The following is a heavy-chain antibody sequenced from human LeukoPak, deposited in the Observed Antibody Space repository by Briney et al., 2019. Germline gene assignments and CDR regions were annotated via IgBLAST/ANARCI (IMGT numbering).Heavy chain of an antibody. CDR1: GFTFSGYG. V-gene: IGHV3-20*04. Sequence: GGSLRLSCAASGFTFSGYGMSWVGQAPGKGLEWVSGINWNGGSTGYADSVKGRFTISRDNAKNSLYLQMNSLRAEDTAVYYCAKVFSSGWPYYFDYWGQGTLVTVSS. J-gene: IGHJ4*02. CDR2: INWNGGST. CDR3: AKVFSSGWPYYFDY. D-gene: IGHD6-19*01.